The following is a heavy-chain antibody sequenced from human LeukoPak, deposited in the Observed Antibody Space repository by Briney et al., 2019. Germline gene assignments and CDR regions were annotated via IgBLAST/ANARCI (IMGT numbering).Heavy chain of an antibody. CDR2: TYYRSKWYN. V-gene: IGHV6-1*01. J-gene: IGHJ5*02. CDR3: ARITETTRWFDP. D-gene: IGHD4-17*01. Sequence: SQTLALTRAISGDSVSSFSATWSWIRHSPSRRLEWLGRTYYRSKWYNDYAVSVKSRITFNADTSKNQFSLQLNSVTPEDTAVYFCARITETTRWFDPWGQGTLVTVSS. CDR1: GDSVSSFSAT.